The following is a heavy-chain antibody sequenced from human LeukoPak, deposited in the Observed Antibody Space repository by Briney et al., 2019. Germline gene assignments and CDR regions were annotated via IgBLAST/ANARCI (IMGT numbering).Heavy chain of an antibody. CDR2: ISAYNGNT. Sequence: ASVKVSCKASGGTFSSYTISWVRQAPGQGLEWMGWISAYNGNTNYAQKLQGRVTMTTDTSTSTAYMELRSLRSDDTAVYYCARISGDYDFWSGYFEDYYYYMDVWGKGTTVTVSS. CDR3: ARISGDYDFWSGYFEDYYYYMDV. CDR1: GGTFSSYT. D-gene: IGHD3-3*01. V-gene: IGHV1-18*01. J-gene: IGHJ6*03.